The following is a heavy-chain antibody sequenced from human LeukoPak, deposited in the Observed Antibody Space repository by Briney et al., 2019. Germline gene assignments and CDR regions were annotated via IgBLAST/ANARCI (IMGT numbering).Heavy chain of an antibody. CDR2: ISTYNGNT. J-gene: IGHJ4*02. Sequence: ASVKVSCKASGYILSDYGITWVRQAPGQGLEWMGWISTYNGNTNYAQQLQGRVTMTTDTSTNTAYMELRSLRSDDTAVYYCAGSLGYCTSNVCYLKYWGQGTLVTVSS. D-gene: IGHD2-8*01. CDR1: GYILSDYG. V-gene: IGHV1-18*01. CDR3: AGSLGYCTSNVCYLKY.